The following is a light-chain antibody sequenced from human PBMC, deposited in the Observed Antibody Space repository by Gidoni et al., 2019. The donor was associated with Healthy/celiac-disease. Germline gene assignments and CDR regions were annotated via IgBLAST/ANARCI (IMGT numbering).Light chain of an antibody. V-gene: IGKV1-13*02. J-gene: IGKJ4*01. CDR2: GAS. CDR3: QQFNSYLPLT. Sequence: AIQSTHSTSSLSASVGDRVTITCRESQGISSALAWYKQKPGKAPKLLIYGASSLESGVPSRFSGSGSGTDFTLTISSLQPEDFATYYCQQFNSYLPLTFGGGTKVEIK. CDR1: QGISSA.